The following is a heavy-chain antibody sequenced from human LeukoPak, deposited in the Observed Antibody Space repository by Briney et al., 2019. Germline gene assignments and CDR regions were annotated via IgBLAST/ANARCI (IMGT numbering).Heavy chain of an antibody. CDR2: LHSDGST. J-gene: IGHJ4*02. Sequence: GGSLRLSCAASGFTVSSNYMSWVRQAPGKGLEWVSLLHSDGSTYYADSVKGRFTISRDQSKNTLYLQMNSLRVEDTAVYYCAKKSGTSGSYPNWGQGTLVIVSS. V-gene: IGHV3-53*01. CDR3: AKKSGTSGSYPN. D-gene: IGHD3-10*01. CDR1: GFTVSSNY.